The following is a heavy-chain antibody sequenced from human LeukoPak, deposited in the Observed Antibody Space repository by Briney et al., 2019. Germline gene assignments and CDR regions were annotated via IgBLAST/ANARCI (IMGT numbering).Heavy chain of an antibody. CDR1: GYTFTGYY. D-gene: IGHD3-10*01. Sequence: EASVKVSCKASGYTFTGYYMHWVRQAPGQGLEWMGWINPNSGGTNYAQKFQGRVTMTRDTSISTAYMELSRLRSDGTAVYYCARDSGERGSGSYLIAYWGQGTLVTVSS. CDR3: ARDSGERGSGSYLIAY. V-gene: IGHV1-2*02. CDR2: INPNSGGT. J-gene: IGHJ4*02.